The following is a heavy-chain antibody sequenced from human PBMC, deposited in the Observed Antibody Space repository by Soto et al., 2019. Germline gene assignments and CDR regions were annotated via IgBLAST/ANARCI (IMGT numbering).Heavy chain of an antibody. V-gene: IGHV4-4*02. J-gene: IGHJ4*02. D-gene: IGHD5-18*01. CDR1: GGSISSSNW. CDR3: AGVDTAMVLDY. Sequence: SETLSLTCAVSGGSISSSNWWLWVRQPPGKGLEWIGEIYHSGSTNYNPSLKSRVTISVDKSKNQFSLKLSSVTAADTAVYYCAGVDTAMVLDYWGQGTLVTVS. CDR2: IYHSGST.